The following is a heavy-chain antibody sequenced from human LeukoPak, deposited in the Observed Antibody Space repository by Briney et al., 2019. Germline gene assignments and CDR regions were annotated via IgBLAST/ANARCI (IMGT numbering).Heavy chain of an antibody. CDR2: ISSSSSTI. Sequence: GGSLRLSCADSGFTFSSYSMNWVRQAPGKGLEWVSYISSSSSTIYYADSVKGRFTISRDNAKNSLYLQMNGLRAEDTAVYYCARLGGYSLDYWGQGTLVTVSS. V-gene: IGHV3-48*01. CDR3: ARLGGYSLDY. CDR1: GFTFSSYS. J-gene: IGHJ4*02. D-gene: IGHD4-23*01.